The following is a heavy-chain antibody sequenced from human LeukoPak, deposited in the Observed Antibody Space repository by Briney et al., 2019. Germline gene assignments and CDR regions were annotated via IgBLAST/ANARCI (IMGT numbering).Heavy chain of an antibody. CDR3: ARVSDGCYDS. J-gene: IGHJ4*02. CDR2: ISSSSSYT. CDR1: GFTFSSYS. V-gene: IGHV3-21*04. D-gene: IGHD3-22*01. Sequence: GGSLRLSCAASGFTFSSYSMNWVRQAPGKGLEWVSSISSSSSYTYYADSVKGRFTISRDNSKNTLYLQMNSLRAEDTAVYYCARVSDGCYDSWGQGTLVTVSS.